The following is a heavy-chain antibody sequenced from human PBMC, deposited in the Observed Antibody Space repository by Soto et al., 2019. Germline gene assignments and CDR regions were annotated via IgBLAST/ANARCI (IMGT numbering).Heavy chain of an antibody. CDR1: GFTFSDHY. CDR3: TRVRLGSSRSSDY. Sequence: EVQLVESGGGLVQPEGSLRLSCAASGFTFSDHYMDWVRQAPGKGLEWVGRIKNKANSYTTEYAAAVNGRFIISRDDSKNSVFLQLNRIKTDDTAVYYWTRVRLGSSRSSDYCGQGILFNFSS. V-gene: IGHV3-72*01. D-gene: IGHD6-19*01. J-gene: IGHJ4*02. CDR2: IKNKANSYTT.